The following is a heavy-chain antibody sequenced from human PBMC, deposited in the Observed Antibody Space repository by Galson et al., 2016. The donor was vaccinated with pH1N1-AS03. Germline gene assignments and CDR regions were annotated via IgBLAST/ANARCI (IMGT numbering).Heavy chain of an antibody. CDR3: ARSPSSAWHNFDY. J-gene: IGHJ4*02. D-gene: IGHD6-19*01. Sequence: SLRLSCAASGFAFSDYTMHWVRQAPGKGLEWVAVTSYNGRNKYYTDSVQGRFSISRDNSKNTLHLQMISLRDEDTAAYFCARSPSSAWHNFDYWGQGALVVVST. CDR2: TSYNGRNK. V-gene: IGHV3-30-3*02. CDR1: GFAFSDYT.